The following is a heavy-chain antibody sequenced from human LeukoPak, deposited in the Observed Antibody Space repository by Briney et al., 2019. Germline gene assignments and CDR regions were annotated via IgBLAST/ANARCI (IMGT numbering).Heavy chain of an antibody. CDR1: GFTFSSYG. J-gene: IGHJ4*02. D-gene: IGHD3-22*01. CDR2: IRYDGSNK. CDR3: AKGQYYDSSAHFDY. V-gene: IGHV3-30*02. Sequence: PGGSLRLSCAASGFTFSSYGMHWVRQAPGKGLEWVAFIRYDGSNKYYADSVKGRFTISRDNSKNTLYLQMNSLRAEDTAVYYCAKGQYYDSSAHFDYWGQGTLVTVSS.